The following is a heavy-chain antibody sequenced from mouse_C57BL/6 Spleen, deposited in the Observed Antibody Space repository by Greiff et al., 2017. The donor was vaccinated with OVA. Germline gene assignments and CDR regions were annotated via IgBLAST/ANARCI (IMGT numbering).Heavy chain of an antibody. CDR3: ARRDYSNYVWYFDV. V-gene: IGHV5-17*01. CDR1: GFTFSDYG. CDR2: ISSGSSTI. J-gene: IGHJ1*03. Sequence: EVQRVESGGGLVKPGGSLKLSCAASGFTFSDYGMHWVRQAPEKGLEWVAYISSGSSTIYYADTVKGRFTISRDNAKNTLFLQMTSLRSEDTAMYYCARRDYSNYVWYFDVWGTGTTVTVSS. D-gene: IGHD2-5*01.